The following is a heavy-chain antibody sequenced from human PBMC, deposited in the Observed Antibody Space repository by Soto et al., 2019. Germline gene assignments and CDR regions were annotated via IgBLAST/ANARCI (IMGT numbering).Heavy chain of an antibody. V-gene: IGHV4-34*01. D-gene: IGHD3-10*01. CDR1: GGSFSGYY. CDR2: INHSGST. J-gene: IGHJ5*02. CDR3: ARGSRVRGVMYNWFDP. Sequence: SETLSLTCAVYGGSFSGYYWSWIRQPPGKGLEWIGEINHSGSTNYNPSLKSRVTISVDTSKNQFSLKLSSVTAADTVVYYCARGSRVRGVMYNWFDPWGQGTLVTVSS.